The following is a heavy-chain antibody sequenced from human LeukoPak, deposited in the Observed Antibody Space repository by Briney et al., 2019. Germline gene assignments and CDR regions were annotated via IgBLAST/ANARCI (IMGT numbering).Heavy chain of an antibody. Sequence: PGGSLRLSCAASGFTFDDYGMTWVRQVPGKGLEWIAEINWIGDITHYGDSVKGRFTISRDNAKNSLDLQINSLRVEDTAFYYCATNPPGRTYLQDWGQGTLVTVSS. CDR2: INWIGDIT. V-gene: IGHV3-20*04. CDR1: GFTFDDYG. J-gene: IGHJ1*01. D-gene: IGHD1-1*01. CDR3: ATNPPGRTYLQD.